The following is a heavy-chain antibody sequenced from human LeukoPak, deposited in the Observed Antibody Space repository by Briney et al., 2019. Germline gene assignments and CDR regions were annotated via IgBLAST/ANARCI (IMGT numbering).Heavy chain of an antibody. D-gene: IGHD3-22*01. CDR2: IIPIFGTA. CDR1: GGTFSSYA. CDR3: AREEIHYDSSGYPSPRGAFDI. J-gene: IGHJ3*02. Sequence: ASVKVSCKASGGTFSSYAISWVRQAPGQGLEWMGGIIPIFGTANYAQKFQGRVTITANESTSTAYMELSSLRFEDTAVYYCAREEIHYDSSGYPSPRGAFDIWGQGTMVTVS. V-gene: IGHV1-69*13.